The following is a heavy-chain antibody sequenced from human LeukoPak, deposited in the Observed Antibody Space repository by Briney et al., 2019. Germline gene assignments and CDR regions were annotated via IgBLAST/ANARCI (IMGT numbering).Heavy chain of an antibody. CDR1: GGSVSSSY. Sequence: PSETLSLTCTVSGGSVSSSYWSWIRRPPGKGLEWIGHIYYSGTTSGNTNYNPSLKSRVTISIDTAKNQFSLKLSSVTAADTAVYYCASLGYCSSTSCPEQYYFDYWGRGTLVTVSS. V-gene: IGHV4-59*02. CDR2: IYYSGTT. J-gene: IGHJ4*02. D-gene: IGHD2-2*01. CDR3: ASLGYCSSTSCPEQYYFDY.